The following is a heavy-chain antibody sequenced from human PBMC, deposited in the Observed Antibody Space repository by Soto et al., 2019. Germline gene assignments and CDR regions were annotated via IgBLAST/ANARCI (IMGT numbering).Heavy chain of an antibody. CDR2: IFNSGTT. D-gene: IGHD3-3*02. CDR1: GASTVSHYH. V-gene: IGHV4-31*02. J-gene: IGHJ4*02. Sequence: SETLSLTCSVSGASTVSHYHWTWIRQPPGKGLELMGYIFNSGTTFYNPSLTSRLSISLDASGNHFSLELRSVTAADTSVYYCALARGPTTRLAYWGQGTLVTVSS. CDR3: ALARGPTTRLAY.